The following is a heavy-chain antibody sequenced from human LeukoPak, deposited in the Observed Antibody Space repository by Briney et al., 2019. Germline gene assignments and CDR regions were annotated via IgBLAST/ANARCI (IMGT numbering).Heavy chain of an antibody. CDR1: AGSISSSSYY. D-gene: IGHD3-10*01. V-gene: IGHV4-39*01. J-gene: IGHJ3*02. Sequence: SETLSLTCTVSAGSISSSSYYWGWLRQPPGTGLEWIGNIFYRGSTYYNPSLKSRLTISVDTSKNQFSLKLSSVTAADTAVYYCARHIGFDAFDIWGQGTMVTVSS. CDR2: IFYRGST. CDR3: ARHIGFDAFDI.